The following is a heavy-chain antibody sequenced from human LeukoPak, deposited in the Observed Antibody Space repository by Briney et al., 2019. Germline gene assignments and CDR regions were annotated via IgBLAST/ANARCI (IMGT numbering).Heavy chain of an antibody. J-gene: IGHJ4*02. D-gene: IGHD5-18*01. V-gene: IGHV1-2*02. CDR2: SNPNSGGT. CDR1: GYTFTGYY. Sequence: ASVKVSCKASGYTFTGYYMHLVRQAPGQGLEWMGWSNPNSGGTNYAQKFQGRVTMTRDTSTSTVYMELSSLRPEDTAVYYCARVGGYSYGGKGFDYWGQGTLVTVSS. CDR3: ARVGGYSYGGKGFDY.